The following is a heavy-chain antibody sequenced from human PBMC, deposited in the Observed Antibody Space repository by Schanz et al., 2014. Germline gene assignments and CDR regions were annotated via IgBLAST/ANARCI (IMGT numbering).Heavy chain of an antibody. CDR1: GFTVSNNY. Sequence: VQLVESGGGVVQPGRSLRLSCAASGFTVSNNYMSWVRQAPGKGLEWVANINQDGSDKSYVDSVKGRFTISRDNAKNSLYLQMNSLRAEDTAVYYCAKDENWALTDYWGQGTLVTVSS. CDR3: AKDENWALTDY. CDR2: INQDGSDK. V-gene: IGHV3-7*01. J-gene: IGHJ4*02. D-gene: IGHD7-27*01.